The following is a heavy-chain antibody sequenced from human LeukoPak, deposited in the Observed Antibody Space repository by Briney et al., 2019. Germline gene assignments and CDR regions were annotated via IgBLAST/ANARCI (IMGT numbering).Heavy chain of an antibody. D-gene: IGHD3-9*01. CDR2: MNPSSGNT. CDR3: AREFIDILTGYYSGAHNWFDP. Sequence: ASVKVSCKASGYTFTSYDINWVRQATGQGLEWMGWMNPSSGNTGYAQKFQGRVTITRNTSISTAYMELSSLRSEDTAVYYCAREFIDILTGYYSGAHNWFDPWGQGTLVTVSS. J-gene: IGHJ5*02. V-gene: IGHV1-8*03. CDR1: GYTFTSYD.